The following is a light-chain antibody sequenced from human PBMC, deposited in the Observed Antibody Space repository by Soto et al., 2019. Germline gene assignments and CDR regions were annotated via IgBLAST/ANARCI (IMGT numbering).Light chain of an antibody. V-gene: IGLV2-14*03. CDR1: DSDVGGFNY. CDR2: DVS. CDR3: SSYTAYTTYV. Sequence: QSVLTQPASVSGAPGQSITISCTGTDSDVGGFNYVSWYQQYPGKAPKLMIYDVSDRPSGVSNRFSGSKSGNTASLTISGLQAEDEAGYYCSSYTAYTTYVFGTGTKVTVL. J-gene: IGLJ1*01.